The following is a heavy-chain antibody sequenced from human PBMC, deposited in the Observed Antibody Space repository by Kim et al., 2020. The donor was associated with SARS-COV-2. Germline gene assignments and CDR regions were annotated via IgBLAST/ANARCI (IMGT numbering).Heavy chain of an antibody. CDR2: ISGSGGRT. D-gene: IGHD3-10*01. Sequence: GGSLRLSCAASGFTFSSYAMSWVRQAPWKGLEWVSAISGSGGRTYYADSVKGRFTISRDNSKNTLYLQMNRLRAEDTAVYYCAKDGLMVRGVDFNWFDPWGQGTLVTVSS. CDR3: AKDGLMVRGVDFNWFDP. J-gene: IGHJ5*02. V-gene: IGHV3-23*01. CDR1: GFTFSSYA.